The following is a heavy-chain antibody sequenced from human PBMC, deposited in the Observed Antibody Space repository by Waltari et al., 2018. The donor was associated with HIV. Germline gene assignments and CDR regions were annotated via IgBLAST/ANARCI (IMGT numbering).Heavy chain of an antibody. CDR1: GYTFTGYY. CDR2: INPNSGGT. J-gene: IGHJ5*02. D-gene: IGHD6-13*01. Sequence: QVQLVQSGAEVKKPGASVKVSCKASGYTFTGYYMHWVRQAPGQGLEWMGRINPNSGGTNYAQKFQGRVTMTRDTSISTAYMELSRLRSDDTAVYYCARSGIAAAVNNWFDPWGQGTLVTVSS. V-gene: IGHV1-2*06. CDR3: ARSGIAAAVNNWFDP.